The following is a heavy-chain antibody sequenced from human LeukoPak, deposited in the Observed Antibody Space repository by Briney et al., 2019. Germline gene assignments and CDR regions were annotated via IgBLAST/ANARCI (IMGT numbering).Heavy chain of an antibody. Sequence: PSETLSLTCTVSGGSIRSNYWSWIRQPPGKGLEWIGYIYHDGSTNYNPSLNSRVTISVDTSKNEFSLKLSSVTAADTAVYYCARVMGDGYNRAFDYWGQGTLVTVST. D-gene: IGHD5-24*01. CDR3: ARVMGDGYNRAFDY. J-gene: IGHJ4*02. V-gene: IGHV4-59*01. CDR2: IYHDGST. CDR1: GGSIRSNY.